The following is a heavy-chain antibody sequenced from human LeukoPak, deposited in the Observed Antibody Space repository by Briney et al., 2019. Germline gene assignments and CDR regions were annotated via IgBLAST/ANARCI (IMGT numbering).Heavy chain of an antibody. CDR2: ISAYNGNT. Sequence: ASVKVSCKASGYTFTSYAMHWVRQAPGQRLEWMGWISAYNGNTKSAQKLQDRVTMTTDTSTSTAYMELRSLRSDDTAVYYCVTAGDCSTTSCYQNWFDPWGQGTLVTVSS. D-gene: IGHD2-2*01. J-gene: IGHJ5*02. CDR3: VTAGDCSTTSCYQNWFDP. V-gene: IGHV1-18*01. CDR1: GYTFTSYA.